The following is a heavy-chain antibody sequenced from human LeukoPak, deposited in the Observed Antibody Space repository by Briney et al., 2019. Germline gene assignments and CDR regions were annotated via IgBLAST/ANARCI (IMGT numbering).Heavy chain of an antibody. J-gene: IGHJ6*03. D-gene: IGHD3-10*01. Sequence: GGSLRLSCAASGFTVSSNYMSWVRQAPGKGLEWVSVTYSNGRTYYADSVKGRFTISRDISKNALYLQMNSLRAEDTAVYYCARVLSGRGSLYDYYYYMDVWGKGTTVTISS. CDR1: GFTVSSNY. CDR3: ARVLSGRGSLYDYYYYMDV. V-gene: IGHV3-53*01. CDR2: TYSNGRT.